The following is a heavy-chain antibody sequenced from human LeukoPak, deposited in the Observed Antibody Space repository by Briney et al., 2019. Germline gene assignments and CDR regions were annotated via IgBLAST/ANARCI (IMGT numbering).Heavy chain of an antibody. CDR2: ISSSSSTI. J-gene: IGHJ3*02. D-gene: IGHD3-22*01. CDR1: GFTFSSYS. Sequence: GGSLRLSCAASGFTFSSYSMDWVRQAPGKGLEWVSYISSSSSTIYYADSVKGRFTISRDNAKNSLYLQMNSLRAEDTAVYYCAITYYYDSSGYSPAFDIWGQGTMVTVSS. CDR3: AITYYYDSSGYSPAFDI. V-gene: IGHV3-48*01.